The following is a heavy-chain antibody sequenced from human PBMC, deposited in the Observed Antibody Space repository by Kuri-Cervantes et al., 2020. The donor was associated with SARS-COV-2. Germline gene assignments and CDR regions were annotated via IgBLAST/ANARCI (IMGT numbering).Heavy chain of an antibody. J-gene: IGHJ3*02. CDR1: RYTFPHRY. V-gene: IGHV1-2*02. Sequence: SVTVPCMPSRYTFPHRYLHWVRQAPGQGLDWMGWINPNSCGTNYEQKFEGRFTMTRDTSISTAYMELSMLRSHDTDVYYCARDQDIVVVVAATPGRGPFDIWGQETMVTVSS. CDR3: ARDQDIVVVVAATPGRGPFDI. D-gene: IGHD2-15*01. CDR2: INPNSCGT.